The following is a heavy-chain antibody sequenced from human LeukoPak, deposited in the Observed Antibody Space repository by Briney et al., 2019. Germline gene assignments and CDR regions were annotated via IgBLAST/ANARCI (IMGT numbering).Heavy chain of an antibody. J-gene: IGHJ4*02. D-gene: IGHD3-9*01. V-gene: IGHV3-30*02. CDR2: IRCDGSNK. CDR3: AKDLYDILPGSLPPPGY. Sequence: GGSLRLSCAASGYTFSSYGMHWVRQAPGKGLEWVAFIRCDGSNKYYADSVKGQFTISRDNSKNTLYLQMSSLRAEDTAEYYCAKDLYDILPGSLPPPGYWGQGTLVTVSS. CDR1: GYTFSSYG.